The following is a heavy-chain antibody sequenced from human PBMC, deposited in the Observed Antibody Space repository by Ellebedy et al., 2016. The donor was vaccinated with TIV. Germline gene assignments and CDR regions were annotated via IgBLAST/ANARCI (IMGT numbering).Heavy chain of an antibody. CDR3: AINNVSDQYYLHY. CDR2: IIPIFGTA. D-gene: IGHD2/OR15-2a*01. CDR1: GGTFSTYS. V-gene: IGHV1-69*13. Sequence: AASVKVSCKASGGTFSTYSFSWVRQAPGQGLEWMGGIIPIFGTANDAQKFQRSVTITADESTRTAYMELSSLRSEDTAVYYCAINNVSDQYYLHYWGQGTLVTVSS. J-gene: IGHJ4*02.